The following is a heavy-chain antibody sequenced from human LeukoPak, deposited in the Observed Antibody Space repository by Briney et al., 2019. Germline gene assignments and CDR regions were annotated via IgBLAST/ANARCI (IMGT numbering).Heavy chain of an antibody. CDR3: VRDRGSSWFADY. CDR1: RYIFTNYY. Sequence: ASAKVSCKASRYIFTNYYIHWVRQAPGQGLEWMGWINPNNGGIKYAQKFQGRVTMTSDTSISTAYMELSRLRSDDTAMYYCVRDRGSSWFADYWGQGTLVTVSS. V-gene: IGHV1-2*02. D-gene: IGHD6-13*01. CDR2: INPNNGGI. J-gene: IGHJ4*02.